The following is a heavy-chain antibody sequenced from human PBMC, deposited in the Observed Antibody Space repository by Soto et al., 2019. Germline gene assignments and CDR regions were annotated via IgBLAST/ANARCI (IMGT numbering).Heavy chain of an antibody. J-gene: IGHJ5*02. V-gene: IGHV3-30-3*01. Sequence: GGSLRLSCAASGFTFSSYAMHWVRQAPGKGLEWVAVISYDGSNKYYADSVKGRFTISRDNSKNTLYLRMNSLRAEDTAVYYCARGVGSGTYYNQYNWFDPWGQGTLVTVSS. CDR1: GFTFSSYA. CDR2: ISYDGSNK. D-gene: IGHD3-10*01. CDR3: ARGVGSGTYYNQYNWFDP.